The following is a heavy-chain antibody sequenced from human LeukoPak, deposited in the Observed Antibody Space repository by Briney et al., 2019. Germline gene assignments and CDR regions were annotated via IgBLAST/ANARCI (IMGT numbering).Heavy chain of an antibody. CDR2: ISYDGSNK. J-gene: IGHJ4*02. CDR1: GFTFSSYG. D-gene: IGHD4-11*01. CDR3: AKILPDTVTADY. Sequence: PGGSLRLSCAASGFTFSSYGMYWVRQAPGKGLEWVAVISYDGSNKYYADSVKGRFTISRDNSKNTLYLQMNSLRAEDTAVYYCAKILPDTVTADYWGQGTPVTVSS. V-gene: IGHV3-30*18.